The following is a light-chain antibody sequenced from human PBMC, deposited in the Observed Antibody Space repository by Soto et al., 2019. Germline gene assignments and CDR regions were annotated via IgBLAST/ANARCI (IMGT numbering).Light chain of an antibody. Sequence: DIQMTQSPSALSASVGDRVTITCRASQSISDSLAWYQQKPGKAPNLLIQKASNLGSGVPSRFSGSGSGTEFTLTISSLQPDDSATYYCQQYSSYSTFGLGTKVEI. CDR2: KAS. CDR3: QQYSSYST. CDR1: QSISDS. V-gene: IGKV1-5*03. J-gene: IGKJ1*01.